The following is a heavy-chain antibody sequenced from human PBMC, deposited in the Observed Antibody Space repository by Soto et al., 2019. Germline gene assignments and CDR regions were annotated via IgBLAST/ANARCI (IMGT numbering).Heavy chain of an antibody. V-gene: IGHV3-23*01. CDR3: AREGGGGGTYYDFWSGYPRRWYFDY. CDR2: ISVSGDRT. D-gene: IGHD3-3*01. CDR1: GFTFSSYA. Sequence: GGSLRLSCAASGFTFSSYAMCWVRQAPGKGLEWVSSISVSGDRTFYADSVKGRFTISRDNSKNTLYLQMNSLRAEDAAVYYCAREGGGGGTYYDFWSGYPRRWYFDYWGQGTLVTVSS. J-gene: IGHJ4*02.